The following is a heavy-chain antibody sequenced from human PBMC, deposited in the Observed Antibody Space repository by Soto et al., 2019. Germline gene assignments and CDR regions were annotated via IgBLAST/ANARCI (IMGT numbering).Heavy chain of an antibody. CDR2: IYYSGST. V-gene: IGHV4-31*03. D-gene: IGHD6-19*01. Sequence: QVKLRESAQGLVKPSQTLSLTCTVSGGPISGGGYYWSWIRKTPGRGLEWIGYIYYSGSTYYNPSLKSRVTISVDTSKNQFSLKLSSVTAADTAVYYCARGYSSGWYPHFWGQGTLVTVSS. CDR1: GGPISGGGYY. CDR3: ARGYSSGWYPHF. J-gene: IGHJ4*02.